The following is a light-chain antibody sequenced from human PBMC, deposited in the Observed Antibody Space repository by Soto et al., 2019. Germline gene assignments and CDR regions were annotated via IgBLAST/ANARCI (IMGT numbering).Light chain of an antibody. Sequence: EIVLTQSPGTLSLSPGDRATLSCRASQSVSSNYLAWYQQKPGQAPRLLIYGESIRATGIPDRFSGSGSGTDFTLTIRRLEPEDFAMYFCHQYSSSPRTFGQETKVEIK. CDR2: GES. J-gene: IGKJ1*01. V-gene: IGKV3-20*01. CDR1: QSVSSNY. CDR3: HQYSSSPRT.